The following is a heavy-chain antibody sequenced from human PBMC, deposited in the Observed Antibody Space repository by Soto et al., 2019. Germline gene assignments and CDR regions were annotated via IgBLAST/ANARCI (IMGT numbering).Heavy chain of an antibody. Sequence: GESLKISCKGSGYSFTSYWIGWVRQMPGKGLEWMGIIYPGDSDTRYSPSFQGQVTNSADKSISTAYLQWSSLKASDTAMYYCERARVPGRSSCGYRSDAFYICGQGTMVTVS. CDR2: IYPGDSDT. D-gene: IGHD6-25*01. CDR3: ERARVPGRSSCGYRSDAFYI. V-gene: IGHV5-51*01. J-gene: IGHJ3*02. CDR1: GYSFTSYW.